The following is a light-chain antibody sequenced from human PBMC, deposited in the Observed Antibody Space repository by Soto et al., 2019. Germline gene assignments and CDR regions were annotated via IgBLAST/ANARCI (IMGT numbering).Light chain of an antibody. V-gene: IGKV3-20*01. CDR2: GTS. Sequence: EIVLTQSPGTLSLSPGERATLSCRASQGVSSGNLAWYQQKPGQAPRLLIYGTSSRATGIPDRFSGSGSGTDFTLTIGRLEPEDFAVYYFHQYGGSRITFGQGTRLEIK. CDR1: QGVSSGN. J-gene: IGKJ5*01. CDR3: HQYGGSRIT.